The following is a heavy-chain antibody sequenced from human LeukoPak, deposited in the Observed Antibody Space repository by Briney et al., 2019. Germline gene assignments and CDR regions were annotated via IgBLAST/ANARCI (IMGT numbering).Heavy chain of an antibody. V-gene: IGHV3-23*01. Sequence: GGSLRLSCAASGFTFSNYAMTWVRQAPGRGLEWVSVISGSGTSTYYADSVKGRFTISRDNSKSTLYLQMNSLRAEDTALYYCVKDTGLIRGVPDYWGQGTLVTVSS. CDR1: GFTFSNYA. CDR2: ISGSGTST. D-gene: IGHD3-10*01. J-gene: IGHJ4*02. CDR3: VKDTGLIRGVPDY.